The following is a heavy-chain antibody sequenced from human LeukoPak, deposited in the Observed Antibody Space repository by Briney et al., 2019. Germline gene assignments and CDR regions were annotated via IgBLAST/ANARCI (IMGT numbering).Heavy chain of an antibody. CDR1: GGSISSSSYY. Sequence: SETLSLTCTVSGGSISSSSYYWGWIRQPPGKGLEWIGSIYYSGSTYYNPSLKSRVTIFVDTSKNQFSLKLSSVTAADTAVYYCARDATRFGHFAYWGQGTLVTVSS. CDR3: ARDATRFGHFAY. V-gene: IGHV4-39*02. J-gene: IGHJ4*02. D-gene: IGHD3/OR15-3a*01. CDR2: IYYSGST.